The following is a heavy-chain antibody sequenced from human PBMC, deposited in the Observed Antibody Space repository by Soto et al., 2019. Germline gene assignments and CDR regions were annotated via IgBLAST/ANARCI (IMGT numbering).Heavy chain of an antibody. V-gene: IGHV4-39*01. J-gene: IGHJ4*02. CDR3: ARHGPLTNNWNQLNC. Sequence: SETLSLTCTVSGGSISSSPYYWAWIRQPPGKGLQWIGNIYYNGNTFYNPSLRSRVTISIDTSKSQFSLGLSSVTASDTAVYYCARHGPLTNNWNQLNCWGQGTLGTVSS. CDR2: IYYNGNT. CDR1: GGSISSSPYY. D-gene: IGHD1-1*01.